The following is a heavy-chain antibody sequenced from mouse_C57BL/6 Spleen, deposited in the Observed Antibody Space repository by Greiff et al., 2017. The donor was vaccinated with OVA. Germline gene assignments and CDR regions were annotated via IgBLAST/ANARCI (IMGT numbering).Heavy chain of an antibody. CDR2: ISYSGST. Sequence: VQLKESGPGLAKPSQTLSLTCSVTGYSITSDYWNWIRKFPGNKLEYMGYISYSGSTYYNPSLKSRISITRDTSKNQYYLQLNSVTTEDTATYYCARYQRSYGYDRGYAMDYWGQGTSVTVSS. CDR1: GYSITSDY. V-gene: IGHV3-8*01. D-gene: IGHD2-2*01. J-gene: IGHJ4*01. CDR3: ARYQRSYGYDRGYAMDY.